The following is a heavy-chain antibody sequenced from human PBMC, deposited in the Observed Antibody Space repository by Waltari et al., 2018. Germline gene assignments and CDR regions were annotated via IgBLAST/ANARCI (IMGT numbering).Heavy chain of an antibody. Sequence: EVQLVESGGGLVQPGRSLRLSCAASGFTFDDYAMHWVRQAPGKGLEGVSGIMWTCGSIGCADSWKCRFTISRDNAKNSLYLLMNSLRAEDTALYYCAKDMGQLLVYDAFDIWGQGTMVTVSS. CDR1: GFTFDDYA. D-gene: IGHD6-19*01. J-gene: IGHJ3*02. CDR3: AKDMGQLLVYDAFDI. V-gene: IGHV3-9*01. CDR2: IMWTCGSI.